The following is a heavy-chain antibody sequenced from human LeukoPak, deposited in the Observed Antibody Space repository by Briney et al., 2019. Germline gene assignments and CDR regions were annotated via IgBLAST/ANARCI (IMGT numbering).Heavy chain of an antibody. D-gene: IGHD3-3*01. CDR2: ISVGAEYI. CDR3: ASGPPFLKYFEY. Sequence: GGSLRLSCAASEFTVSSNYISWVRQAPGKGLEWVSTISVGAEYIFYADSVKGRFTISRDDSNNALYLQMHSLRAEDTALYYCASGPPFLKYFEYWGQGTLVTVSS. CDR1: EFTVSSNY. J-gene: IGHJ4*02. V-gene: IGHV3-23*01.